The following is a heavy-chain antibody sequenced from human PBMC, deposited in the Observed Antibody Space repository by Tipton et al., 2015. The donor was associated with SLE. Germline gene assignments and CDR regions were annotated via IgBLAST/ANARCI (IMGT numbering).Heavy chain of an antibody. CDR3: ARDWSSGWYNWFDP. D-gene: IGHD6-19*01. CDR1: GGSISSYN. Sequence: TLSLTCTVSGGSISSYNWSWIRQPPGKGLEWIGYIYTSGSTNYNPPLKSRVTISVDTSKNQFSLKLSSVTAADTAVYYCARDWSSGWYNWFDPWGQGTLVTVSS. CDR2: IYTSGST. J-gene: IGHJ5*02. V-gene: IGHV4-4*08.